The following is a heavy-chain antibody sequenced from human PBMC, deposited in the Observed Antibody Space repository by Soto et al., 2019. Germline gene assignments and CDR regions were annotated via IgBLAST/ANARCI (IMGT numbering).Heavy chain of an antibody. J-gene: IGHJ4*02. CDR1: GGSISTYY. V-gene: IGHV4-59*08. CDR2: IFYSGSG. D-gene: IGHD2-2*01. CDR3: ARPIGFTNSWDY. Sequence: SETLSLTCTVSGGSISTYYWNWIRQPPGKGLEWIGYIFYSGSGNSNPSLKSRVTISVDTSNNQFSLKLSSVTAADTAVYYCARPIGFTNSWDYWGQGALVTVSS.